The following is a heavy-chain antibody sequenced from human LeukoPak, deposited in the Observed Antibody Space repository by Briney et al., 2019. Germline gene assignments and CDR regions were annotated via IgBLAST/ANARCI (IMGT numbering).Heavy chain of an antibody. V-gene: IGHV3-30-3*01. CDR2: ISYDGSNK. D-gene: IGHD6-19*01. CDR3: ARDSRDIAVADHIDY. Sequence: GGSLRLSCEVSGLTFSSYAMHWVRQAPGKGLEWVAVISYDGSNKYYADSVKGRFTISRDNSKNTLYLQMNSLRAEDTAVYYCARDSRDIAVADHIDYWGQGTLVTVSS. CDR1: GLTFSSYA. J-gene: IGHJ4*02.